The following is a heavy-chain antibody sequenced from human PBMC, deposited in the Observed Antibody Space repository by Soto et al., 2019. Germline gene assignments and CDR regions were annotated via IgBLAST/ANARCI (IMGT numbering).Heavy chain of an antibody. Sequence: EVQLVESGGGLVQPGRSLRLSCAASGFTFGDYAMHWVRQGPGKGLEWASGISWNSGRIGYADSVRGRFAISRDNAKNSLYLQIYSLRAEDTALYYCATDASMIPYGLDVWGQGTRVTVSS. D-gene: IGHD3-16*01. V-gene: IGHV3-9*01. J-gene: IGHJ6*02. CDR3: ATDASMIPYGLDV. CDR1: GFTFGDYA. CDR2: ISWNSGRI.